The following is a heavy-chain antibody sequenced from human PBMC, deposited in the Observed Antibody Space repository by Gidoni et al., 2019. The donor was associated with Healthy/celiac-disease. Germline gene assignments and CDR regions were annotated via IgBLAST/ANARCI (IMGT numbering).Heavy chain of an antibody. Sequence: QVQLVQPGAEVKKTGAAAKVSCRASGHSFISYDVNWVRQATGQGLEWMGWMTPNSGNTGYAQNFQGRVTMTRNTSISTAYMELSSLRSGDTAVYSCARGPIQHLIDYWGQGTLVTVSS. V-gene: IGHV1-8*01. CDR1: GHSFISYD. CDR2: MTPNSGNT. CDR3: ARGPIQHLIDY. D-gene: IGHD5-18*01. J-gene: IGHJ4*02.